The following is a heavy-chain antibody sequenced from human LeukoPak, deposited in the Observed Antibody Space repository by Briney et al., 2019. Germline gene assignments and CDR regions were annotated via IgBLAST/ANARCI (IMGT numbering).Heavy chain of an antibody. CDR3: AKDFRSSWYRYFDY. J-gene: IGHJ4*02. CDR1: GFTFSSYA. Sequence: GGSLRLSCAASGFTFSSYAMSWVRQAPGKGLEWVSAISGSGGSTYYADSVKGRFTISRDNSKNTLYLQMNSLRAEDTAIYYCAKDFRSSWYRYFDYWGQGALVTVSS. D-gene: IGHD6-13*01. CDR2: ISGSGGST. V-gene: IGHV3-23*01.